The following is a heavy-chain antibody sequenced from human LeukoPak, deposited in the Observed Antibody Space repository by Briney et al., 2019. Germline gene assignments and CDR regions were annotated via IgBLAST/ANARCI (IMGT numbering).Heavy chain of an antibody. CDR1: GGSFSGYY. D-gene: IGHD6-19*01. Sequence: SETLSLTCAVYGGSFSGYYWSWIRQPPGKGLEWIGYIYYSGSTNYNPSLKSRVTISVDTSKNQFPLKLSSVTAADTAVYYCARGLSSGWYLGGGFDYWGQGTLVTVSS. V-gene: IGHV4-59*01. CDR2: IYYSGST. J-gene: IGHJ4*02. CDR3: ARGLSSGWYLGGGFDY.